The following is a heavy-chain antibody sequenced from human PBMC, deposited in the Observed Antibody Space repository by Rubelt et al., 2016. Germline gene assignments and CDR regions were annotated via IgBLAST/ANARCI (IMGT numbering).Heavy chain of an antibody. D-gene: IGHD5-24*01. V-gene: IGHV1-3*04. CDR2: VNTGNGNT. J-gene: IGHJ4*02. Sequence: SLEWLGYVNTGNGNTRYSQKFPGRVTMTTDTSTSTVYMELRSLRSDDTAVYYCARGAHLDGYNWRGKGDYWGLGTLVTVSS. CDR3: ARGAHLDGYNWRGKGDY.